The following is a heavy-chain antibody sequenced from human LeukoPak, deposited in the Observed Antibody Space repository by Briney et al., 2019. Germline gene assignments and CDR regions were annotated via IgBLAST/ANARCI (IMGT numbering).Heavy chain of an antibody. J-gene: IGHJ4*02. CDR3: AKDRRRAQGPTDY. Sequence: GGSLRLSCTTSGFTFSSYSMNWVRQAPGKGLEWVSAISGSGGSTYYADSVKGRFTISRDNSKNTLYLQMNSLRAEDTAVYYCAKDRRRAQGPTDYWGQGTLVTVSS. CDR1: GFTFSSYS. CDR2: ISGSGGST. V-gene: IGHV3-23*01.